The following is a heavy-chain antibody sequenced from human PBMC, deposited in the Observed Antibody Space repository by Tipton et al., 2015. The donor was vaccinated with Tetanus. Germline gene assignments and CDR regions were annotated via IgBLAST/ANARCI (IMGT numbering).Heavy chain of an antibody. Sequence: SLRLSCAASGFTSSSHAMSWVRQAPGKGLECVSGISGSGGSTYYAYSVKGRFTISRDNSKNTLYLQMNSLRAEDTAVYYCAKKYCSGGSCYSIDYWGQGTLVTVSS. CDR1: GFTSSSHA. J-gene: IGHJ4*02. CDR3: AKKYCSGGSCYSIDY. CDR2: ISGSGGST. D-gene: IGHD2-15*01. V-gene: IGHV3-23*01.